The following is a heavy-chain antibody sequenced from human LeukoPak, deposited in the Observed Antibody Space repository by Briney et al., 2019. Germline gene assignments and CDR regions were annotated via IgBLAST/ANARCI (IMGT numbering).Heavy chain of an antibody. CDR3: AKDLSWWVTADY. D-gene: IGHD2-21*02. CDR2: VCGDEKA. V-gene: IGHV3-23*01. CDR1: GFPFSGNA. Sequence: GGSLRLSCAASGFPFSGNAMSWVRQAPGRGLEWVSGVCGDEKAHYADFVRGRSTISRDNSKKTVYLQMNSLTVEDTAVYYCAKDLSWWVTADYWGQGALVPVSS. J-gene: IGHJ4*02.